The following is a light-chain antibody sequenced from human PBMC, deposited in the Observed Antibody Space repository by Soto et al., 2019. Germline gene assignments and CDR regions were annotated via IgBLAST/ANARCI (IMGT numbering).Light chain of an antibody. V-gene: IGLV2-23*02. CDR1: SSGVGTYNL. CDR3: YSYAGSSTYV. Sequence: QSALTQPASVAGSPGQSITISCTGTSSGVGTYNLVSWYQQLPDKAPKLIIHEVNKRPSGVSTRFSGSKSGNTAYLTISGLQADDDADYHCYSYAGSSTYVFGTGTKVTVL. J-gene: IGLJ1*01. CDR2: EVN.